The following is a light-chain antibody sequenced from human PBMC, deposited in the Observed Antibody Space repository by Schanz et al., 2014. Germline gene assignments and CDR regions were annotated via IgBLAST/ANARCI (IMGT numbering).Light chain of an antibody. CDR2: FND. Sequence: QSVLTQPPSASGTPGQRVTISCSGSSSNFGSNTVNWYQHLPGMAPKLLISFNDQRPSGVPDRFSASKSGTSASLAISGLQSEDEADYYCAGWDDSLNGWVFGGGTKLTVL. J-gene: IGLJ3*02. CDR3: AGWDDSLNGWV. CDR1: SSNFGSNT. V-gene: IGLV1-44*01.